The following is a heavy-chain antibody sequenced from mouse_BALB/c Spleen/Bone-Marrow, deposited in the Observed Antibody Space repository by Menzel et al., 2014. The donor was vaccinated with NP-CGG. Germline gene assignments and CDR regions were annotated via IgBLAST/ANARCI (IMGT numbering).Heavy chain of an antibody. Sequence: EVHLVESGGDLVKSGGSLKLSCVAPGFTFSSYGMSWVRQTPDERLEWVATISSGGSYTYYPDSVKGRFTISRDNAKNTLYLQMSSLKSEDTAMYYCGRNYYGSSYYFDYWGQGTTLTVSS. J-gene: IGHJ2*01. CDR3: GRNYYGSSYYFDY. CDR1: GFTFSSYG. D-gene: IGHD1-1*01. CDR2: ISSGGSYT. V-gene: IGHV5-6*01.